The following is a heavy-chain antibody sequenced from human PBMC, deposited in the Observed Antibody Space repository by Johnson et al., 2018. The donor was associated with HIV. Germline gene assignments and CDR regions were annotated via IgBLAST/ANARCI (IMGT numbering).Heavy chain of an antibody. CDR2: ISYDGSNK. CDR1: GFTFRSYG. D-gene: IGHD1-26*01. V-gene: IGHV3-30*03. CDR3: ARAVRVGATTNSAFDF. Sequence: QVQLVESGGGVVQPGRSLRLSCAASGFTFRSYGMHWVRQAPGKGLEWVAVISYDGSNKYYADSVRGRFTISRDNSKNTLSLQMNSLRDEDTALYYCARAVRVGATTNSAFDFWGQGTMVTVSS. J-gene: IGHJ3*01.